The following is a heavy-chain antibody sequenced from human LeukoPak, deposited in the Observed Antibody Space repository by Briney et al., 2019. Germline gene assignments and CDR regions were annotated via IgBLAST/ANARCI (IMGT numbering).Heavy chain of an antibody. Sequence: GESLKISCKGTGYNFTTYWIGWVRQMPGKGLEWMGIISPADSDTRYSPSFQGQVTISADKSISTAYLQWSSLKASDTAMHYCARARVYSSSSAPKGFDFWGQGTLVTVSS. D-gene: IGHD6-6*01. CDR3: ARARVYSSSSAPKGFDF. CDR2: ISPADSDT. V-gene: IGHV5-51*01. CDR1: GYNFTTYW. J-gene: IGHJ4*02.